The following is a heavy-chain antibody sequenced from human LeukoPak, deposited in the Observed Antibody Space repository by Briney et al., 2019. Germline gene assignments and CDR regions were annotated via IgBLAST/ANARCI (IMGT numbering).Heavy chain of an antibody. V-gene: IGHV3-23*01. CDR1: GFTFSNYA. Sequence: GGSLRLSCAASGFTFSNYAMSWVRQAPGKGLEWVSAVSGTGGTTYYADSVKGRFTISRDNSKNTLYLQMNSLRAEDTAVYYCAKVRTVYDSSGYYYYFDYWGQGTLVTVSS. CDR2: VSGTGGTT. D-gene: IGHD3-22*01. J-gene: IGHJ4*02. CDR3: AKVRTVYDSSGYYYYFDY.